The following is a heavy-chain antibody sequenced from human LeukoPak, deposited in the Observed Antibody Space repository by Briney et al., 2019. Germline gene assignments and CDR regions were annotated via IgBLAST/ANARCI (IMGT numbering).Heavy chain of an antibody. CDR2: ISSSGSTI. CDR1: GFTFSDYY. D-gene: IGHD3-22*01. CDR3: ARTITMIVVPLAFDI. V-gene: IGHV3-11*04. Sequence: GGSLRLSCAASGFTFSDYYMSWIRQAPGKGLEWVSYISSSGSTIYYADSVKGRFTISRDNAKNSLYLQMNSLRAEDTAVYYCARTITMIVVPLAFDIWGQGTMVTVSS. J-gene: IGHJ3*02.